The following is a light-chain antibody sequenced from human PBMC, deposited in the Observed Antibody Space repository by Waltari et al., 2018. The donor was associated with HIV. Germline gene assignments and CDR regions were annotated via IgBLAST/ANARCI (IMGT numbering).Light chain of an antibody. CDR3: QVWDGSSDQWV. Sequence: SYILTQPPSLSVSPGETARLSCEGKNIGNKGVHWYQKKPGQAPVVVIYDNSGRPSGIPARFSGFNSGKTAALIITGFQAGDEADFYCQVWDGSSDQWVFGGGTKLTVL. V-gene: IGLV3-21*04. J-gene: IGLJ3*02. CDR2: DNS. CDR1: NIGNKG.